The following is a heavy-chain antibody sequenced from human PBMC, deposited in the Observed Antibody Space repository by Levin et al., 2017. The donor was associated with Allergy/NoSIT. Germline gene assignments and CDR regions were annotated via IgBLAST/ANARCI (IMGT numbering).Heavy chain of an antibody. Sequence: SQTLSLTCTVSGGSISGYYWSWIRQPPGKGLEWIGYIHYSGSTNYNPSLKSRVTISVDTSKNQFSLNLSSVTDADTAVYYCARLPSSGWPHEREDFDYWGQGTLVTVSS. CDR2: IHYSGST. CDR3: ARLPSSGWPHEREDFDY. V-gene: IGHV4-59*01. D-gene: IGHD6-19*01. J-gene: IGHJ4*02. CDR1: GGSISGYY.